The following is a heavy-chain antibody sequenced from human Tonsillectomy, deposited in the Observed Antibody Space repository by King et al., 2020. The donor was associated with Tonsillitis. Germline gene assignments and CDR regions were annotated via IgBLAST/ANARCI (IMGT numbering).Heavy chain of an antibody. CDR1: GFTFSTYA. J-gene: IGHJ3*02. D-gene: IGHD1-26*01. CDR3: ARDLIVGATSYTFDI. CDR2: ISYDGSNK. V-gene: IGHV3-30-3*01. Sequence: QVQLVESGGGVVQPGRSLRLSCAASGFTFSTYAMHWVRQAPGKGLEWVVVISYDGSNKFYGDPVKGRFTISRDNSKNTLYLQMNSLTTEDTAVYYCARDLIVGATSYTFDIWGQGTMVTVSS.